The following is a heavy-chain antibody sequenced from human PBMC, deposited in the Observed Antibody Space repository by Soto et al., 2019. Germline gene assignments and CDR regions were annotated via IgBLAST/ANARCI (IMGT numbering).Heavy chain of an antibody. CDR1: GLPFDDYA. CDR3: AKDKGGATEFDY. D-gene: IGHD1-26*01. J-gene: IGHJ4*02. Sequence: GGSLRPPCAASGLPFDDYAMTWVGQAPGKGLEWVSGISWNSGSIGYADSVKGRFTISRDNAKNSLYLQMNSLRAEDTALYYCAKDKGGATEFDYWGQGTLVTVSS. V-gene: IGHV3-9*01. CDR2: ISWNSGSI.